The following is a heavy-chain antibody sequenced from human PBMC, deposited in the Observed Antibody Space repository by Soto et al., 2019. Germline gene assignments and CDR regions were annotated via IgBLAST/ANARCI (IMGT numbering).Heavy chain of an antibody. CDR2: INPNGGAT. CDR1: GDSFNDYY. Sequence: VQLAQSGAEVKKPGASVKVSCKTSGDSFNDYYIHWVRQAPGQGLEWMGWINPNGGATKYAQKFQGRVTVTRDTSIRTVSMELSSLRSDGTAVSYCARESGGATATLDYYYFYIDVWGKGTTVTVSS. V-gene: IGHV1-2*02. J-gene: IGHJ6*03. CDR3: ARESGGATATLDYYYFYIDV. D-gene: IGHD5-12*01.